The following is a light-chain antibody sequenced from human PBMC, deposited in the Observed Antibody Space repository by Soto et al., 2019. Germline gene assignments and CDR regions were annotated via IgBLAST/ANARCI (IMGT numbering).Light chain of an antibody. CDR1: QSVSTY. Sequence: ETVLTQSPATLSLSPGERATLSCRASQSVSTYLAWYQQKPGQAPRLVIYEASNRAAGIPARFSGSGSGTDFTLTISSLEPEDFALYYCQQRSSWPRTFGQGTKVDIK. V-gene: IGKV3-11*01. CDR2: EAS. CDR3: QQRSSWPRT. J-gene: IGKJ1*01.